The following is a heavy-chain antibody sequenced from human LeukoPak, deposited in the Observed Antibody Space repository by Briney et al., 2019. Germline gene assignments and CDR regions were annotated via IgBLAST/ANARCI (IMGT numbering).Heavy chain of an antibody. CDR2: IYNSGST. J-gene: IGHJ5*02. D-gene: IGHD2-2*02. CDR3: ARDRGCSSTSCYTSKNWFDP. V-gene: IGHV4-4*07. CDR1: GGSISSYY. Sequence: PSETLSLTCTVCGGSISSYYWSWIRQPAGKGLEWIGRIYNSGSTNYNPSLRSRVTMSVDPSKNQFSLKLSSVTAADTAVYYCARDRGCSSTSCYTSKNWFDPWGQGTLVSVSS.